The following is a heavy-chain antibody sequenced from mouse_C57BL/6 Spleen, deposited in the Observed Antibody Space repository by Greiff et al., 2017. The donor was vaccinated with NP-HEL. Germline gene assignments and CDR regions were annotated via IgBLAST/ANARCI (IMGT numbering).Heavy chain of an antibody. CDR2: ISSGGSYT. Sequence: EVHLVESGGDLVKPGGSLKLSCAASGFTFSSYGMSWVRQTPDKRLEWVATISSGGSYTYYPDSVKGRSIITRDNANNTLYLQMRSLKSEDTAMYCSERRYGSSSCAMDYWGKGTSVTVSS. V-gene: IGHV5-6*01. CDR3: ERRYGSSSCAMDY. J-gene: IGHJ4*01. D-gene: IGHD1-1*01. CDR1: GFTFSSYG.